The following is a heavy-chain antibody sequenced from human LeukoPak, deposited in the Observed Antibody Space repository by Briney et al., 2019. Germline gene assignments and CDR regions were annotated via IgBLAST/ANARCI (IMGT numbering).Heavy chain of an antibody. D-gene: IGHD5-24*01. J-gene: IGHJ4*02. CDR2: IYWSGST. V-gene: IGHV4-61*05. CDR3: ARHGYNYKIDY. Sequence: SETLSLTCTVSGGSISSSSYYWGWIRQPPGKGLEWIGYIYWSGSTNYNPSLKSRVTISVDTSKNQFSLKLSSVTAAGTAVYYCARHGYNYKIDYWGQGTLVTVSS. CDR1: GGSISSSSYY.